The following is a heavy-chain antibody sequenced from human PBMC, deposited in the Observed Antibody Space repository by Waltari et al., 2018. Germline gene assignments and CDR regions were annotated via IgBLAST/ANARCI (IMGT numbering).Heavy chain of an antibody. D-gene: IGHD3-3*01. CDR2: IYHSGST. CDR3: ARNSDYYDFWSGSSSFDY. J-gene: IGHJ4*02. Sequence: QVQLQESGPGLVKPSETLSLTCAVSGYSISSGYYWGWLRQPPGKGLEWIGSIYHSGSTYYNPSLKSRVTISVDTSKNQFSLKLSSVTAADTAVYYCARNSDYYDFWSGSSSFDYWGQGTLVTVSS. V-gene: IGHV4-38-2*01. CDR1: GYSISSGYY.